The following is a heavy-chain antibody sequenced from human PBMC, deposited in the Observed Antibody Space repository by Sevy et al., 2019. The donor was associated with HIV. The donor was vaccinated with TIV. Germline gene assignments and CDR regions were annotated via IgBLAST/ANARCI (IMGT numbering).Heavy chain of an antibody. CDR1: GDIFSCNG. Sequence: ASVKVSCKVSGDIFSCNGISWVRQAPGQGLEWVGGIIPLSGKPTYTQKFQGRVTISADESTSTAYMELASLRSEDTAVYYCARSNSGYYYSNNWGQGTLVTVSS. D-gene: IGHD3-22*01. V-gene: IGHV1-69*13. CDR2: IIPLSGKP. J-gene: IGHJ4*02. CDR3: ARSNSGYYYSNN.